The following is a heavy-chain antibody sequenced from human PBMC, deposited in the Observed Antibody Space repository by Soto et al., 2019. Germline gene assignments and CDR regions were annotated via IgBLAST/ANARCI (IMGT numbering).Heavy chain of an antibody. Sequence: QVQLQESGPGLVKPSETLSLTCTVSGGSISSYYWSWIRQPAGKGLERNGRIYTSGSTNYNPSHKGRVALSIDTYKNQYSLKLSSVTAADTAVYYCERESNYGLYYGMDVWCQGTTVTVSS. CDR2: IYTSGST. D-gene: IGHD4-4*01. V-gene: IGHV4-4*07. CDR1: GGSISSYY. J-gene: IGHJ6*02. CDR3: ERESNYGLYYGMDV.